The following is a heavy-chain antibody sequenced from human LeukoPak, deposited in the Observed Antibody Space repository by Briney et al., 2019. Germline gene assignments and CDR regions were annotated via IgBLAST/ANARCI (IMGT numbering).Heavy chain of an antibody. J-gene: IGHJ6*03. CDR2: INHSGST. CDR1: GGSFSGYY. V-gene: IGHV4-34*01. D-gene: IGHD5-18*01. CDR3: ARGSWIQLWLRDYYYYMDV. Sequence: PSETLSLTCAVYGGSFSGYYWSWIRQPPGKGLEWIGEINHSGSTNYNPSLKSRVTISVDTSKNQFSLKLSSVTAADTAVYYCARGSWIQLWLRDYYYYMDVWGKGTTVTVSS.